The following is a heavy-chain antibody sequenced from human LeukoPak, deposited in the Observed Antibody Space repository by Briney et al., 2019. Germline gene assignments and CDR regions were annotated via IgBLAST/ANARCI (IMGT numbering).Heavy chain of an antibody. V-gene: IGHV3-11*01. D-gene: IGHD3-22*01. CDR3: ARNKYYYDSSGYYH. J-gene: IGHJ5*02. CDR2: ISSSGSTI. CDR1: GFTFSDYY. Sequence: GGSLRLSCAASGFTFSDYYMSWIRQAPGKGLEWVSYISSSGSTIYYADSVKGRFTISRDNAKNSLYLQMNSLRAEDTAVYYCARNKYYYDSSGYYHWGQGTLVTVSS.